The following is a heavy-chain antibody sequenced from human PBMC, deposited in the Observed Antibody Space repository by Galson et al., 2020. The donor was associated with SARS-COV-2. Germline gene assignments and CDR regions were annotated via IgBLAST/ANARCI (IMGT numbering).Heavy chain of an antibody. CDR3: ARDRAYYDILTGYLNPNYYYYYGMDV. CDR2: ISYDGSNK. CDR1: GFTFSSYG. Sequence: QAGGSLRLSCAASGFTFSSYGMHWVRQAPGKGLEWVAVISYDGSNKYYADSVKGQFTISRDNSKNTLYLQMNSLRAEDTAVYYCARDRAYYDILTGYLNPNYYYYYGMDVWGQGTTVTVSS. J-gene: IGHJ6*02. D-gene: IGHD3-9*01. V-gene: IGHV3-30*03.